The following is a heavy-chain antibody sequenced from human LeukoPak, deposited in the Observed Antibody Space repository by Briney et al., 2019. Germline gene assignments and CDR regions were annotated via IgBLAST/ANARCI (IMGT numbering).Heavy chain of an antibody. D-gene: IGHD6-13*01. CDR1: GGTFSSYV. CDR2: TIPIFGTT. J-gene: IGHJ5*02. V-gene: IGHV1-69*13. Sequence: SVKVSCKASGGTFSSYVISWVRQAPGQGLEWMGGTIPIFGTTNYAQKFQGRVTITADESTSTAYMEVSSLTSEDTAVYYCATAPRYGSSWPNNWFDPWGQGTLVTVSS. CDR3: ATAPRYGSSWPNNWFDP.